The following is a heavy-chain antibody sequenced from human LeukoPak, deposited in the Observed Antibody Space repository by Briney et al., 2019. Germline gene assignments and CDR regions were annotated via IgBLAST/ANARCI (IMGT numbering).Heavy chain of an antibody. CDR1: GFTFSSYE. D-gene: IGHD6-6*01. J-gene: IGHJ4*02. Sequence: TGGSLRLSCAASGFTFSSYEMNWVRQAPGKGLEWVSYISSSGSTIYYADSVKGRFTISRDNAKNSLYLQMNSLRAEDTAVYYCARFYSSSLGFEYWGQGTLVTVSS. CDR2: ISSSGSTI. CDR3: ARFYSSSLGFEY. V-gene: IGHV3-48*03.